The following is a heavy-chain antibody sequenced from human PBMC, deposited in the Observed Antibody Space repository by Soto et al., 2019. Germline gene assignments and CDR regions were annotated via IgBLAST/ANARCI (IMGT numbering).Heavy chain of an antibody. J-gene: IGHJ6*02. CDR1: GGTFSSYT. D-gene: IGHD5-12*01. CDR2: IIPILGIA. Sequence: QVQLVQSGAEVKKPGSSVKVSCKASGGTFSSYTISWVRQAPGQGLEWMGRIIPILGIANYAQKFQGRVTITADKSTSTAYMELSSLGSEDTAVYYCARDLLGWLTLQAYYYYGMDVWGQGTTVTVSS. V-gene: IGHV1-69*08. CDR3: ARDLLGWLTLQAYYYYGMDV.